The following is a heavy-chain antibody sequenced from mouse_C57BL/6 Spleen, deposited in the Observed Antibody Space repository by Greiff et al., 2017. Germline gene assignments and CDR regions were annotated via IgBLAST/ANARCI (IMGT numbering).Heavy chain of an antibody. D-gene: IGHD3-3*01. CDR3: AREGLRCFDV. CDR2: IYPGDGDT. CDR1: GYAFSSYW. V-gene: IGHV1-80*01. Sequence: QVQLKESGAELVKPGASVKISCKASGYAFSSYWMNWVKQRPGQGLEWIGQIYPGDGDTNYNGKFKGKATMTADKSSSTAYMQLSILTSEDSAVYFCAREGLRCFDVWGTGTTVTVSS. J-gene: IGHJ1*03.